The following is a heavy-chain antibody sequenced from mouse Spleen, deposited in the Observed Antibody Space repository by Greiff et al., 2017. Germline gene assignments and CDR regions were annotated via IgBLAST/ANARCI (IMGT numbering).Heavy chain of an antibody. J-gene: IGHJ4*01. CDR3: ARGNGNSYAMDY. D-gene: IGHD2-1*01. V-gene: IGHV1-74*01. CDR2: IHPSDSDT. Sequence: VQLQQPGAELVKPGASVKVSCKASGYTFTSYWMHWVKQRPGQGLEWIGRIHPSDSDTNYNQKFKGKATLTVDTSSSTAYMQLSSLTSEDSAVYFCARGNGNSYAMDYWGQGTSVTVSS. CDR1: GYTFTSYW.